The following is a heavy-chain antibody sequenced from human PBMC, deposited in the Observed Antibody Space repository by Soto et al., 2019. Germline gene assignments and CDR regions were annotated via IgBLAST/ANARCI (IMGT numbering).Heavy chain of an antibody. CDR1: GFTFSSYS. Sequence: EVQLVESGGGLVKPGGSLRLSCAASGFTFSSYSMNWVRQAPGQGLEWVSSISSSSSYIYYADSVKGRFTISRDNAKNSLYQQMNSLRAEDTAVYYCARDTAPGYYYGSGARGAFDIWGQGTMVTVSS. D-gene: IGHD3-10*01. J-gene: IGHJ3*02. CDR2: ISSSSSYI. V-gene: IGHV3-21*01. CDR3: ARDTAPGYYYGSGARGAFDI.